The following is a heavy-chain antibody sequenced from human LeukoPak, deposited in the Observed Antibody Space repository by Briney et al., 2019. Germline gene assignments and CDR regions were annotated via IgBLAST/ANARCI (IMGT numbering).Heavy chain of an antibody. V-gene: IGHV3-7*01. CDR1: GFTFSSYW. Sequence: QTGGSLRLSCAASGFTFSSYWMSWVRQAPGKGLEWVANIKQDGSEKYYVDSVKGRFTISRDNAKNSLYLQMNSLRAEDTAVYYCARDPPYYYGSGSYNYYYYYMVVWGKGTTVTVSS. CDR2: IKQDGSEK. D-gene: IGHD3-10*01. CDR3: ARDPPYYYGSGSYNYYYYYMVV. J-gene: IGHJ6*03.